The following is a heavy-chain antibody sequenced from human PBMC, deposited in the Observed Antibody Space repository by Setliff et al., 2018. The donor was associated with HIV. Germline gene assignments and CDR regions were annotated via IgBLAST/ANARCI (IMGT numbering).Heavy chain of an antibody. CDR3: ARDFGGYCSSMSCPCLFDP. CDR2: IIPISGTA. CDR1: GGTFSNYG. D-gene: IGHD2-2*01. V-gene: IGHV1-69*05. J-gene: IGHJ5*02. Sequence: ASVKVSCKAAGGTFSNYGMSWVRQAPGQGLEGMGGIIPISGTANYAQKFQGRVTITTDESTSTAYMELSGLRSEDTAVYYCARDFGGYCSSMSCPCLFDPWGQGTLVTVSS.